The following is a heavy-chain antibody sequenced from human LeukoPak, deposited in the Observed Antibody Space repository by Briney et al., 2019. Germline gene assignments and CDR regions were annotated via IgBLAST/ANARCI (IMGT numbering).Heavy chain of an antibody. Sequence: GGSLRLSCAASGFTFSSYAVSWVRQAPGKGLGWVSTITGGGDITKYADSVKGRFTISRDDPKNTLYLQMNSLRADDTAVYYCARDRRPWYFDLWGRGTLVTVSS. CDR3: ARDRRPWYFDL. D-gene: IGHD6-6*01. J-gene: IGHJ2*01. CDR1: GFTFSSYA. CDR2: ITGGGDIT. V-gene: IGHV3-23*01.